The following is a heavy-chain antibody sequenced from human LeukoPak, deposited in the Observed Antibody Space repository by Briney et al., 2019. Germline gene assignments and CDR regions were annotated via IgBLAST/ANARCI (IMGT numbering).Heavy chain of an antibody. V-gene: IGHV3-7*01. CDR1: GFTFSSYW. CDR2: IKQDGSEK. J-gene: IGHJ4*02. CDR3: ARDRAMRYFDWLLPDY. D-gene: IGHD3-9*01. Sequence: GGSLRLSCAASGFTFSSYWMSWVRQAPGKGLEWVANIKQDGSEKYYVDSVKGRFTISRDNAKNSLYLQMNSLRAEDTAVYYCARDRAMRYFDWLLPDYWGQGTLVTVSS.